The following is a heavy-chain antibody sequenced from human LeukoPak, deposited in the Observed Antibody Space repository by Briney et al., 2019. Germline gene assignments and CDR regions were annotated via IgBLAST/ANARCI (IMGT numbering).Heavy chain of an antibody. J-gene: IGHJ4*02. CDR1: GYTFTSYG. CDR2: ISAYNGNT. Sequence: GASVKVSCKAFGYTFTSYGISWVRQAPGQGLEWMGWISAYNGNTNYAQKLQGRVTMTTDTSTSTAYMEVRSLRSDDTAVYYCARDPNSRGWYPGPSEYWGQGTLVTVSS. V-gene: IGHV1-18*01. CDR3: ARDPNSRGWYPGPSEY. D-gene: IGHD6-19*01.